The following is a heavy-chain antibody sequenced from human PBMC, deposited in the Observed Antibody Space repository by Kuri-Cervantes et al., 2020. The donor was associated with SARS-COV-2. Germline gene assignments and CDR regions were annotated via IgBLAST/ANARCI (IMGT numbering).Heavy chain of an antibody. V-gene: IGHV1-69*13. CDR2: IIPIFGTA. J-gene: IGHJ6*02. D-gene: IGHD4-23*01. CDR1: GGTFSSYA. CDR3: ARRPTVVTRGSYYYYGMDV. Sequence: SVKVSCKASGGTFSSYAISWVRQAPGQGLEWMGGIIPIFGTANYAQKFQGRVTITADESTSTVYMELSSLRSEDTAVYYCARRPTVVTRGSYYYYGMDVWGQGTTVTVSS.